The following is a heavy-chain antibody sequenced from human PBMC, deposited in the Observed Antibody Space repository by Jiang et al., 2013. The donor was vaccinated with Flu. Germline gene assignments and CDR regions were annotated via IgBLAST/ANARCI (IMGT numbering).Heavy chain of an antibody. CDR3: ARSRDGYPPTY. J-gene: IGHJ4*02. V-gene: IGHV4-31*03. CDR2: IYYSGTT. CDR1: GGSISSDGYH. D-gene: IGHD5-24*01. Sequence: PGLVKPPQTLSLTCSVFGGSISSDGYHWSWIRQLPGRALEWIGYIYYSGTTFFNPSLEGRVSMSMDTSTNQFSLRLSSVTAADTAVYFCARSRDGYPPTYWGLGTL.